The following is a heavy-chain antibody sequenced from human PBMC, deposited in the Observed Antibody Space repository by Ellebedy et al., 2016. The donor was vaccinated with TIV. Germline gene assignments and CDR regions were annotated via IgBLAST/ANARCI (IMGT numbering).Heavy chain of an antibody. V-gene: IGHV1-2*02. Sequence: ASVTVSCKSPGYTFTGYGFSWVRQAPGQGLEWMGWINPNSGCTNYPQKFQGRVTMTRDTSISTAYMELSRLRSDDTAVYYCARYCSSTSCYSPRSGYYYGMDVWGQGTTVTVSS. J-gene: IGHJ6*02. CDR3: ARYCSSTSCYSPRSGYYYGMDV. CDR1: GYTFTGYG. D-gene: IGHD2-2*01. CDR2: INPNSGCT.